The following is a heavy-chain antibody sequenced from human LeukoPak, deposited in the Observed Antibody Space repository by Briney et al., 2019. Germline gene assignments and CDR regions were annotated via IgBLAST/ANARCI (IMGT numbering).Heavy chain of an antibody. J-gene: IGHJ4*02. CDR1: GGSVSSGSYY. V-gene: IGHV4-61*01. Sequence: SQTLSLTCTVSGGSVSSGSYYWSWIRQPPGKGLEWIGYIYYSGISNYNPSLKSRVTMSVDMSKNQFSLKLSAVTAADTAIYYCAREEVGASPGGYWGQGTLVTVSS. CDR2: IYYSGIS. CDR3: AREEVGASPGGY. D-gene: IGHD1-26*01.